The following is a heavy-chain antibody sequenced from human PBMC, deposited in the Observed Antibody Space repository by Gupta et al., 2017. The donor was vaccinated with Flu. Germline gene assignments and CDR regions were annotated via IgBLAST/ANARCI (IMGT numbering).Heavy chain of an antibody. CDR1: FSSYG. CDR3: AKDVWQQLFPDY. V-gene: IGHV3-30*18. J-gene: IGHJ4*02. Sequence: FSSYGMHWVRQAPGKGLEWVAVISYEGSNKYYADSVKGRFTISSDNSKNTLYLQMNSLRAEDTAVYYCAKDVWQQLFPDYWGQGTLVTVSS. D-gene: IGHD6-13*01. CDR2: ISYEGSNK.